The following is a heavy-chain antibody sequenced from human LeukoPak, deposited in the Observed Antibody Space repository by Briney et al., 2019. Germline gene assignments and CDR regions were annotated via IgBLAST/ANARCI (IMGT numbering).Heavy chain of an antibody. CDR2: ITGSSSYI. D-gene: IGHD6-6*01. V-gene: IGHV3-21*01. Sequence: GGSLRLSCAASGFTFRTYYMNWVRQAPGKGLEWVSFITGSSSYIYYTDSVKGRFTISRDNAKNSLFLQMNSLRDEDTAVYYCASGFSSSPYFDYWGQGTLVTVSS. J-gene: IGHJ4*02. CDR1: GFTFRTYY. CDR3: ASGFSSSPYFDY.